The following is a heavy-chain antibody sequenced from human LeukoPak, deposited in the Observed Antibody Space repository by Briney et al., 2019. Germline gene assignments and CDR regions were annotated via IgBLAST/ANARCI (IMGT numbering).Heavy chain of an antibody. D-gene: IGHD3-10*01. CDR1: GFTFSSYS. Sequence: SGGSLRLSCAASGFTFSSYSMKWVRQAPGKGLEWVSYISSSRSTIYYADSVKGRFTISRDNAKNSLYLQMNSLRAEDTAVYYCARDRADYYGSGSYPNWFDPWGQGTLVTVSS. CDR2: ISSSRSTI. J-gene: IGHJ5*02. V-gene: IGHV3-48*01. CDR3: ARDRADYYGSGSYPNWFDP.